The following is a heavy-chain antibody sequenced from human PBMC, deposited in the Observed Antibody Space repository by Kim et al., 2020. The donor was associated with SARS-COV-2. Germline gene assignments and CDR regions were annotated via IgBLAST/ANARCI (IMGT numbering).Heavy chain of an antibody. CDR2: INAGNGNT. D-gene: IGHD2-21*01. V-gene: IGHV1-3*01. CDR1: GYTFTTFS. J-gene: IGHJ4*02. Sequence: ASVKVSCKASGYTFTTFSIHWVRQAPGQRLEWMGWINAGNGNTKYSQRFQDRVTITRDTSASTAYLELSSLRSEDTAVYYCAGDDWSKPFDYCGERTLVTDPS. CDR3: AGDDWSKPFDY.